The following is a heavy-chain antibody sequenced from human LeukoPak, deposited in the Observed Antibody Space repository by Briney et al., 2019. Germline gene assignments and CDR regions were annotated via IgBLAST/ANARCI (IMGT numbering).Heavy chain of an antibody. J-gene: IGHJ4*02. V-gene: IGHV3-30*02. CDR1: GFTFSSYG. CDR3: ARLYFGSQSYSFDY. Sequence: GGSLRLSCAASGFTFSSYGMHWVRQAPGKGLEWVAFIRYDGSNKYYADSVKGRFTISRDDSKNTLYLQMNSLRAEDTAVYYCARLYFGSQSYSFDYWGQGTLVTVSS. CDR2: IRYDGSNK. D-gene: IGHD3-10*01.